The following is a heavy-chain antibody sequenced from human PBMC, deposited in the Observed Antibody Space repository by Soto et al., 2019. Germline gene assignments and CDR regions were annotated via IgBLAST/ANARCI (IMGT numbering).Heavy chain of an antibody. Sequence: PSETLSLTCTVSGGSISSGDYYWSWIRQPPGKGLEWIGYIYYSGSTYYNPSLKSRVTISVDTSKNQFSLKLSSVTAADTAVYYCARGGHDSSGYYYFSDYWGQGTLVT. J-gene: IGHJ4*02. CDR3: ARGGHDSSGYYYFSDY. CDR2: IYYSGST. CDR1: GGSISSGDYY. V-gene: IGHV4-30-4*01. D-gene: IGHD3-22*01.